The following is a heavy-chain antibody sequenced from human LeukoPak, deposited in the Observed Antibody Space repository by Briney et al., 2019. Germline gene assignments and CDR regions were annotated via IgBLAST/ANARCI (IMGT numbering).Heavy chain of an antibody. CDR2: ISYDGSNK. CDR1: GFTFSSYA. Sequence: GGSLRLSCAASGFTFSSYAMHWVRQAPGKGLEWVAVISYDGSNKYYADPVKGRFTISRDNSKNTLYLQMNSLRAEDTAVYYCARSPLWFQYFDYWGQGTLVTVSS. CDR3: ARSPLWFQYFDY. J-gene: IGHJ4*02. D-gene: IGHD3-10*01. V-gene: IGHV3-30-3*01.